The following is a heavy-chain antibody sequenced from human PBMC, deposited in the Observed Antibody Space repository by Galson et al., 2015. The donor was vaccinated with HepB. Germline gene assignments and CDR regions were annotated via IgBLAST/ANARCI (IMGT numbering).Heavy chain of an antibody. V-gene: IGHV3-73*01. CDR2: VRSKAKSYET. CDR3: TGRGTNVDTATTFDY. D-gene: IGHD5-18*01. Sequence: SLRLSCAASGFSFSGSAVHWVRQASGKGLEWVGRVRSKAKSYETAYGASVKGRFTISRDDSKSTGYLQMNSLKTEDTAVYYCTGRGTNVDTATTFDYWGQGTLVTVSS. CDR1: GFSFSGSA. J-gene: IGHJ4*02.